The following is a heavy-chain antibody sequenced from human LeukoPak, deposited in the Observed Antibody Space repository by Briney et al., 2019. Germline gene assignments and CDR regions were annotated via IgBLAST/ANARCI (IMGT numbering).Heavy chain of an antibody. CDR3: ARDRVGGSLGDY. D-gene: IGHD1-26*01. CDR1: GFTFSDYY. V-gene: IGHV3-11*05. CDR2: ISSSSSYT. Sequence: PGGSLRLSCAASGFTFSDYYMSWIRQAPGKGLEWVSYISSSSSYTNYADSVKGRFTISRDNAKNSLYLQMNSLRAEDTAVYYCARDRVGGSLGDYWGQGTLVTVSS. J-gene: IGHJ4*02.